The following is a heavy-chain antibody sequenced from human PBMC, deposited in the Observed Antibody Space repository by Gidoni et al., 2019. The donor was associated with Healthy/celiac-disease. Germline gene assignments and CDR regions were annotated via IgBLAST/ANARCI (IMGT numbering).Heavy chain of an antibody. CDR2: IYYSGST. CDR1: GGSISSGGYY. V-gene: IGHV4-31*03. D-gene: IGHD2-2*02. Sequence: QVQLQESGPGLVKPSQTLSLTCTVSGGSISSGGYYWSWIRQHPGKGLEWIGYIYYSGSTYYNPSLKSRVTISVDTSKNQFSLKLSSVTAADTAVYYCARDRGGIRRPLCSSTSCYRGNYYYGMDVWGQGTTVTVSS. J-gene: IGHJ6*02. CDR3: ARDRGGIRRPLCSSTSCYRGNYYYGMDV.